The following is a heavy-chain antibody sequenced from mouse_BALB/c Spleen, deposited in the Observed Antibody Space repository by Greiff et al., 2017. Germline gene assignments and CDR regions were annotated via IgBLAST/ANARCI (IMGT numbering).Heavy chain of an antibody. Sequence: VKLQQSAAELARPGASVKMSCKASGYTFTSYTMHWVKQRPGQGLEWIGYINPSSGYTEYNQKFKDKTTLTADKSSSTAYMQLSSLTSEDSAVYYCARSRSMITTGYWGQGTTLTVSS. CDR3: ARSRSMITTGY. CDR2: INPSSGYT. CDR1: GYTFTSYT. D-gene: IGHD2-4*01. J-gene: IGHJ2*01. V-gene: IGHV1-4*02.